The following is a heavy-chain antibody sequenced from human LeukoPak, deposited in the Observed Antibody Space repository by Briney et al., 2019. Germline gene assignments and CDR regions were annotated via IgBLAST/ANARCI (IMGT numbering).Heavy chain of an antibody. CDR3: AKRPATFYVFDY. CDR1: GFTFSNYA. V-gene: IGHV3-23*01. D-gene: IGHD3-16*01. Sequence: GGSLRLSCAASGFTFSNYAMRWVRQPPGKRLEWVSTASDGGGSTLYADTVKRRFTISRDNSRNTLYLQMNSLTAEDTAVYSCAKRPATFYVFDYWGQGTLVTVSS. CDR2: ASDGGGST. J-gene: IGHJ4*02.